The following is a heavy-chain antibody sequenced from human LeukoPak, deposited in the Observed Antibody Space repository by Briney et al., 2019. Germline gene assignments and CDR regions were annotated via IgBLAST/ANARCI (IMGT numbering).Heavy chain of an antibody. CDR3: ARAVSSPYLGYYYYGMDV. V-gene: IGHV4-34*01. D-gene: IGHD6-6*01. J-gene: IGHJ6*02. CDR2: INHSGST. Sequence: PSETLSLTCAVYGGSFSGYYWSWIRQPPGKGLEWIGEINHSGSTNYNPSLKSRVTISVDTSKNQFSLKLSSVTAADTAVYYCARAVSSPYLGYYYYGMDVWGQGTTVTVSS. CDR1: GGSFSGYY.